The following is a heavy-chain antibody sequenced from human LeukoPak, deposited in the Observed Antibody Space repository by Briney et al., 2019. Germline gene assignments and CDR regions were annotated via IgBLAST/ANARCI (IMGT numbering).Heavy chain of an antibody. CDR3: ARVPALARDY. J-gene: IGHJ4*02. CDR1: GYTFTGYY. D-gene: IGHD1-14*01. Sequence: ASVKVSCKASGYTFTGYYMHWVRQAPGQGLEWMGWINPNSGGTNYAQKFQGRVTMTRDTSTSTACMELSRLRSDDTAVYYCARVPALARDYWGQGTLVTVSS. CDR2: INPNSGGT. V-gene: IGHV1-2*02.